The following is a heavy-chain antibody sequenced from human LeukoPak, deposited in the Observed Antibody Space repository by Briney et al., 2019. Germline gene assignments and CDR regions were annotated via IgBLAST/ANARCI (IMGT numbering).Heavy chain of an antibody. V-gene: IGHV4-61*02. D-gene: IGHD3-10*01. CDR3: ARANVTMVRGVNTPGDFDL. CDR2: IYTSGST. CDR1: GGSISSGSYY. Sequence: SQTLSLTCTVSGGSISSGSYYWSWIRQPAGKGLEWIGRIYTSGSTNYNPSLKSRVTISVDTSKNQFSLKLSSVTAADTAVYYCARANVTMVRGVNTPGDFDLWGRGTLVTVSS. J-gene: IGHJ2*01.